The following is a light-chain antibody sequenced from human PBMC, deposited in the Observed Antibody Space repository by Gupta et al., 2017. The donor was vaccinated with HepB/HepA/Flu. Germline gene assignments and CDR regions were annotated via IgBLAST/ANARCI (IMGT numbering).Light chain of an antibody. CDR1: SSDVGRYNY. CDR3: TSFTITRTVV. J-gene: IGLJ2*01. V-gene: IGLV2-14*03. CDR2: DVT. Sequence: QSALTQPASVSGSPGQSITISCTGTSSDVGRYNYVSWYQHYPGKAPKVIIYDVTLRPSGVSHRFSGSKFGNTASLTISGLQAEDEADYYCTSFTITRTVVFGGGTKVTVL.